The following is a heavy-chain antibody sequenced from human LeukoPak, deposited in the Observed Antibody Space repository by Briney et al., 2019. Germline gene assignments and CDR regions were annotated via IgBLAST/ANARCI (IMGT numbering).Heavy chain of an antibody. CDR2: IYYSGST. CDR3: ARRRPTYYYDSSGYLDAFDI. CDR1: GGSISSYY. V-gene: IGHV4-59*01. Sequence: SETLSLTCTVSGGSISSYYWSWIRQPPGKGLEWIGYIYYSGSTNYNPSLKSRVTISVDTSKNQFSLKLSSVTAADTAVYYCARRRPTYYYDSSGYLDAFDIWGQGTMVTVSS. J-gene: IGHJ3*02. D-gene: IGHD3-22*01.